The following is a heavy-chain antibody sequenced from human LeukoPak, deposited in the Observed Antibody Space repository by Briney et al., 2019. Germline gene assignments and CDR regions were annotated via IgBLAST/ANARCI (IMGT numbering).Heavy chain of an antibody. V-gene: IGHV3-21*01. J-gene: IGHJ4*02. CDR3: AKVSHYRRDQIGEL. D-gene: IGHD4-17*01. Sequence: PGGSLRLSCAASGFTFSSYSMNWVRQAPGKGLEWVSSISSSSSYIYYADSVKGRFTISRDNAKNSLYLQMNSLRAEDTAVYYCAKVSHYRRDQIGELWGQGTLVTVSS. CDR1: GFTFSSYS. CDR2: ISSSSSYI.